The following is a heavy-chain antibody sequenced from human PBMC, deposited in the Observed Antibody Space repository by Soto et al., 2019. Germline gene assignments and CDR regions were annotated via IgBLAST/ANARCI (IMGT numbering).Heavy chain of an antibody. CDR3: ARDVAVTSGGAFDI. D-gene: IGHD4-4*01. CDR2: INPNSGGT. V-gene: IGHV1-2*04. J-gene: IGHJ3*02. CDR1: GYTFTGYY. Sequence: GASVKVSCKASGYTFTGYYMHWVRQAPGQGLEWMGWINPNSGGTNYAQKFQGWVTMTRDTSISTAYMELSRLRSDDTAVYYWARDVAVTSGGAFDIWGQGTMVTVSS.